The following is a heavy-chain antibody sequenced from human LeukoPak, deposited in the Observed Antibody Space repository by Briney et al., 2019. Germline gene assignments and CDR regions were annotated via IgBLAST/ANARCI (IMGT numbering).Heavy chain of an antibody. Sequence: ASVKVSCKASGYTFTSYYMHWVRPAPGQGLEWMGIINPSGGRTSYTQTFQSRVTMTRDTSTNTVYMELSSLRSEDTAVYYYARDRVGATSDHYCYYDMDVWGQGTTVTVSS. D-gene: IGHD1-26*01. J-gene: IGHJ6*02. CDR3: ARDRVGATSDHYCYYDMDV. CDR2: INPSGGRT. V-gene: IGHV1-46*01. CDR1: GYTFTSYY.